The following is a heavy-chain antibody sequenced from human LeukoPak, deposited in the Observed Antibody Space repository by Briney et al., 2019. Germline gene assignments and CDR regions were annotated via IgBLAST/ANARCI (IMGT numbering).Heavy chain of an antibody. CDR2: ISAYNGNT. J-gene: IGHJ6*02. V-gene: IGHV1-18*01. D-gene: IGHD3-22*01. Sequence: ASVKVSCKASGYTFTSYGISWVRQAPGQGLEWMGWISAYNGNTNYAQKLQGRVTMTTDTSTSTAYMELRSLRSDDTAVYYCAREIVPGGQYYYGMDVWGQGTTVTVSS. CDR3: AREIVPGGQYYYGMDV. CDR1: GYTFTSYG.